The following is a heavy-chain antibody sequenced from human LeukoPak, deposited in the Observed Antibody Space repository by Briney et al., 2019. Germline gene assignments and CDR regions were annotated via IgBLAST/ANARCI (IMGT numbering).Heavy chain of an antibody. Sequence: SGGSLRLSCAASGFTFTTYSMKWVRQAPGKGLEWVSAISGSDGSTYYADSVKGRFTISRDNSKNTLYLQMNSLRAEDTAVYYCAKAGDYSYFDYWGQGTLVTVSS. V-gene: IGHV3-23*01. D-gene: IGHD4-11*01. CDR2: ISGSDGST. J-gene: IGHJ4*02. CDR3: AKAGDYSYFDY. CDR1: GFTFTTYS.